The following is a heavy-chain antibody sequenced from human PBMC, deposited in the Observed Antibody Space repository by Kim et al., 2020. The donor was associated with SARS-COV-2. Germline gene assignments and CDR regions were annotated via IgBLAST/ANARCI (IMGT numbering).Heavy chain of an antibody. V-gene: IGHV4-39*01. D-gene: IGHD4-17*01. Sequence: RSLQSRLTISVDISKNQFSLRLTSVTAADTAVYYCARQGYGDYGSNGNFQHWGQGTVVTVSS. CDR3: ARQGYGDYGSNGNFQH. J-gene: IGHJ1*01.